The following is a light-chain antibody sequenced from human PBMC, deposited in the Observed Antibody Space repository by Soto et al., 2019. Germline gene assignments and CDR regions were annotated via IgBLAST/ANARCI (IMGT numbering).Light chain of an antibody. Sequence: EIVMTQSPATQSVSPGERATVSCRASQSVFTNLAWYQQKPGQAPRLLMYSASTRANGVPARFTGSGSGTEFTLTISSLQSEDFAIYYCQQYNDWYTFGQGTKLEIK. V-gene: IGKV3-15*01. CDR1: QSVFTN. CDR3: QQYNDWYT. J-gene: IGKJ2*01. CDR2: SAS.